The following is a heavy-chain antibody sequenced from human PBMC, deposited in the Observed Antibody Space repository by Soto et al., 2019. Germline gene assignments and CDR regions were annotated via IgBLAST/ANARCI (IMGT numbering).Heavy chain of an antibody. CDR1: GFTFNIFG. Sequence: DVQLLESGGGLVQPGGSLRLSWVASGFTFNIFGMDWVRQPRGKGLEWVSAINTGGDTTFYADSVKGRFTISRDNSKNTLYLDMNSLRADDTAIYYCAKERAARQPFDYWGQGTLVTVS. J-gene: IGHJ4*02. CDR2: INTGGDTT. CDR3: AKERAARQPFDY. D-gene: IGHD6-6*01. V-gene: IGHV3-23*01.